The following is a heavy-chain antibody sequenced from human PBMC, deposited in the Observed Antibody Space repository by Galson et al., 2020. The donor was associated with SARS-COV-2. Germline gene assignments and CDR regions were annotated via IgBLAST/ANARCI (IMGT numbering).Heavy chain of an antibody. CDR2: IKQDGSDR. Sequence: PGGSLRLSCAASGFKSSSNWMSWVRQAPGQGLQWVANIKQDGSDRYYVDSVKGRFTISTDYAKNSVSLQMNNLRADDTAVYYCARDEDGYNDVWGQGTLVAVSS. CDR1: GFKSSSNW. V-gene: IGHV3-7*01. D-gene: IGHD5-12*01. CDR3: ARDEDGYNDV. J-gene: IGHJ1*01.